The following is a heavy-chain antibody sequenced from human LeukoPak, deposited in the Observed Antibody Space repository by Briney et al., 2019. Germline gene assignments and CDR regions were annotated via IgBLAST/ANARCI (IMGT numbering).Heavy chain of an antibody. J-gene: IGHJ4*02. CDR1: GFTFRSYW. Sequence: PGGSLRLSCVSSGFTFRSYWMSWVRQAGGKGLEWVATIKQDGSEKYYVDSGKGRFTTSRDIAQNSLYLPMNSLRAEDTAVYFCARVAGYDFWTGYYDFWGQGPLVTASS. CDR2: IKQDGSEK. CDR3: ARVAGYDFWTGYYDF. V-gene: IGHV3-7*05. D-gene: IGHD3-3*01.